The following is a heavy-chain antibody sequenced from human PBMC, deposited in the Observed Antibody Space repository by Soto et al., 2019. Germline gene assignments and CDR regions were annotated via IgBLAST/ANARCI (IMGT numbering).Heavy chain of an antibody. Sequence: GGPLRSSCAASGFNFAKFAMNWVRQAPGEVRGWVSSISSSSTYIYYACSVKGRFTISRDNSKNSLYLQMNSLRAEDTDVYYCAALRGSYSGHWGQGTLVTVSS. CDR3: AALRGSYSGH. CDR2: ISSSSTYI. V-gene: IGHV3-21*01. D-gene: IGHD1-26*01. J-gene: IGHJ4*02. CDR1: GFNFAKFA.